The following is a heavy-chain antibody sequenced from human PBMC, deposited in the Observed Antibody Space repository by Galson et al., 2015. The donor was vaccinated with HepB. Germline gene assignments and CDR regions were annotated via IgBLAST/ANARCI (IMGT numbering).Heavy chain of an antibody. CDR2: INSDGTYI. V-gene: IGHV3-74*01. Sequence: SLRLSCAASGFTLSSYWMHWVRQAPGKGLVWVSRINSDGTYITYADSVKGRFTISRDNAKNTLYLQMNSPRAEDTALYYCARTRGAAAGIFDYWGQGTLVTVSS. CDR3: ARTRGAAAGIFDY. J-gene: IGHJ4*02. D-gene: IGHD6-13*01. CDR1: GFTLSSYW.